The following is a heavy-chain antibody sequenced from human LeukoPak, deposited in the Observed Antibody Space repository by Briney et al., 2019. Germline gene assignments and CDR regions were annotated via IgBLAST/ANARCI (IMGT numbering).Heavy chain of an antibody. J-gene: IGHJ1*01. CDR2: IYYSGSS. Sequence: SETLFLTCTVSGVSISSYYWSWIRQPPGKGLEWVGYIYYSGSSNYNPSLKSGVTISVDTSKNHFSLKLTSVTAAATAVYYCARNYYDSSGYYGYFQHWGQGTLVTVSS. CDR3: ARNYYDSSGYYGYFQH. D-gene: IGHD3-22*01. CDR1: GVSISSYY. V-gene: IGHV4-59*01.